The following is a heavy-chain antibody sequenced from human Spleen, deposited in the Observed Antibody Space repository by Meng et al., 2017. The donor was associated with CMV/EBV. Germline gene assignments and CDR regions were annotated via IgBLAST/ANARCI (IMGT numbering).Heavy chain of an antibody. CDR1: GAFFIGYS. J-gene: IGHJ4*02. V-gene: IGHV4-34*01. D-gene: IGHD3-22*01. CDR3: ARGLRGYYDSSGYPY. Sequence: LLQWWGAGLLTPSDTFSIACAGYGAFFIGYSCRWLRQPPVKGLEWIGEINHSGSTNYNPSLKSRVTISVATSKNQFSLKLSSVSAADMAVYYCARGLRGYYDSSGYPYWGQGTLVTVSS. CDR2: INHSGST.